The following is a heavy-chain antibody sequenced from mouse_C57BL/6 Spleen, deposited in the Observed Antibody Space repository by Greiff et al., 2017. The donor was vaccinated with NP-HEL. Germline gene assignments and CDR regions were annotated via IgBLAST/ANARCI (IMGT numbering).Heavy chain of an antibody. CDR1: GYTFTSYW. Sequence: VQLQQPGAELVKPGVSVKLSCKASGYTFTSYWMHWVKQRPGQGLEWIGMIHPNSGSTNYNEKFKSKATLTVDKSSSTAYMQLSSLTSEDSAVYYCARVYDGYFAYWGQGTLVTV. D-gene: IGHD2-3*01. CDR2: IHPNSGST. J-gene: IGHJ3*01. V-gene: IGHV1-64*01. CDR3: ARVYDGYFAY.